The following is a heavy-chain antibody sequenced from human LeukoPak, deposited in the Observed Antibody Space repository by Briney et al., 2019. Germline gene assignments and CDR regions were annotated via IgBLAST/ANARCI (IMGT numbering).Heavy chain of an antibody. CDR2: IFPGDSDT. V-gene: IGHV5-51*01. J-gene: IGHJ6*02. Sequence: GGSLKISCKGSGYSFTSYWIGWVRQMPGKGLEWMGIIFPGDSDTRYSPSFQGQVTISADKSISTAYLQWSSLKASDTAMYYCARSCSGGSCYSGDYYYGMDVWGQGTTVTVSS. D-gene: IGHD2-15*01. CDR1: GYSFTSYW. CDR3: ARSCSGGSCYSGDYYYGMDV.